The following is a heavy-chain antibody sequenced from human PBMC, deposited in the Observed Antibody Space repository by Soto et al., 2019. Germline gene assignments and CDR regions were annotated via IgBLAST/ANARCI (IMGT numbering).Heavy chain of an antibody. CDR3: AKDLSLVVVTAIGLDY. D-gene: IGHD2-21*02. CDR1: GFTFSIYG. J-gene: IGHJ4*02. V-gene: IGHV3-30*18. Sequence: QVQLVESGGGVVQPGRSLRLSCAASGFTFSIYGMYWVRQAPGKGLEWVAVISYDGSNKYYADSVKGRFTISRDNSKNTLYLQMNSLRAEDTAVYYCAKDLSLVVVTAIGLDYWGQGTLVTVSS. CDR2: ISYDGSNK.